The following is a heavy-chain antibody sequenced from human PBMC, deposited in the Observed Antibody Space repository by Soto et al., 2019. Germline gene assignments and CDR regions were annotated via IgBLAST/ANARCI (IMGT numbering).Heavy chain of an antibody. V-gene: IGHV3-33*01. D-gene: IGHD3-9*01. CDR2: IWYDGSNK. J-gene: IGHJ6*02. CDR1: GFTFSSYG. Sequence: QVQLVESGGGVVQPGRSLRLSCAASGFTFSSYGMHWVRQAPGKGLEWVAVIWYDGSNKYYADSVKGRFTISRDNSKNTLYLQMTSLRAEDTAVYYCARDQYYDILTGYPYYGMDVWGQGTTVTVS. CDR3: ARDQYYDILTGYPYYGMDV.